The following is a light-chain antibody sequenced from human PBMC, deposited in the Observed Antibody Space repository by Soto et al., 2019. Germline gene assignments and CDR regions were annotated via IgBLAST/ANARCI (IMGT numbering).Light chain of an antibody. Sequence: QSVLTQPPSVSAAPGQRVTISGSGISSIIGNNCVSWYQHLPGTAPKLLIYGNNKRPSVIPDRFSGSKSGTSATLGITGLQTGDEADYYCGSWDYSLTAGVFGGGTKLTVL. CDR3: GSWDYSLTAGV. CDR1: SSIIGNNC. J-gene: IGLJ2*01. CDR2: GNN. V-gene: IGLV1-51*01.